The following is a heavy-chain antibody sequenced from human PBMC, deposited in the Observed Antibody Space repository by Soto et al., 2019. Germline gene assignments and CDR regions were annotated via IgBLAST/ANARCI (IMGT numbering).Heavy chain of an antibody. CDR3: AKEIQLWLKDYYYGMDV. D-gene: IGHD5-18*01. J-gene: IGHJ6*02. V-gene: IGHV3-30*18. Sequence: PGGSLRLSCAASGVTFSSYGMHWVRQAPGKGLEWVAVISYDGSNKYYADSVKGRFTISRDNSKNTLYLQMNSLRAEDTAVYYCAKEIQLWLKDYYYGMDVWGQGTTVTVSS. CDR1: GVTFSSYG. CDR2: ISYDGSNK.